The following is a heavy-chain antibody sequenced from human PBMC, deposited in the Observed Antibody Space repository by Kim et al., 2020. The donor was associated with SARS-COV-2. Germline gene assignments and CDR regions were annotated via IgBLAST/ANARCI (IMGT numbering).Heavy chain of an antibody. CDR3: ARHHNHGSYDFWSGNN. CDR2: IYYSGST. CDR1: GDSISRGRYY. Sequence: SETLSLTCTVSGDSISRGRYYWGWIRQPPGKGLEWIGSIYYSGSTYYNPSLTSRVTMSVDTSKNQLSLMLRSVIAADTAVYYCARHHNHGSYDFWSGNN. V-gene: IGHV4-39*01. D-gene: IGHD3-3*01. J-gene: IGHJ5*01.